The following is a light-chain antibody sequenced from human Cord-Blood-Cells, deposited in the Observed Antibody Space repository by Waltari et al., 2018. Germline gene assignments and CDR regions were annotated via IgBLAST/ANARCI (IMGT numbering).Light chain of an antibody. Sequence: QSALTQPASVSGSPGQSITISCTGTSSDVGGYNYVSLYQQHPGKAPKLMIYDVSNRPSVVSNRFSGSKSGNTASLTISGLQAEDEADYYCSSYTSSRVFGTGTKVTVL. V-gene: IGLV2-14*01. J-gene: IGLJ1*01. CDR3: SSYTSSRV. CDR1: SSDVGGYNY. CDR2: DVS.